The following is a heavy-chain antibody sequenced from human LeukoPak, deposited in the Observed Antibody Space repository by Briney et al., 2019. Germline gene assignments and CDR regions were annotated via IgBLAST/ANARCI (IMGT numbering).Heavy chain of an antibody. CDR3: ARAVMATIPWDFDY. Sequence: PGGSLRLSCAASGFTFSDYYMSWIRQAPGRGLEWVSYISSSGSTIYYADSVKGRFTISRDNAKNSLYLQMNSLRAEDTAVYYCARAVMATIPWDFDYWGQGTLVTVSS. V-gene: IGHV3-11*04. J-gene: IGHJ4*02. CDR2: ISSSGSTI. D-gene: IGHD5-24*01. CDR1: GFTFSDYY.